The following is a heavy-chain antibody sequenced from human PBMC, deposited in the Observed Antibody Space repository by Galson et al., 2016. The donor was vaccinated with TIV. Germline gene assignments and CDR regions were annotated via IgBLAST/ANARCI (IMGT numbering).Heavy chain of an antibody. V-gene: IGHV4-31*11. D-gene: IGHD3-22*01. CDR2: IYYNGST. CDR3: VRGLLDSSGYYPPPDAFDL. Sequence: TLSLTCAVSGYSISCRGYYWNWIRQHPGKGLEWIGYIYYNGSTYYNPSLRSRITISLDTSKNHFSLKLSSVTAADTAVYFCVRGLLDSSGYYPPPDAFDLWGLGTMVTVSS. J-gene: IGHJ3*01. CDR1: GYSISCRGYY.